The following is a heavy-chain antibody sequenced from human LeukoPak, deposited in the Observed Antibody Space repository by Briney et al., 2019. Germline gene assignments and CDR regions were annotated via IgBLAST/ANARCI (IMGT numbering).Heavy chain of an antibody. CDR3: ARDLYSGSYWLHGY. V-gene: IGHV1-69*13. CDR1: GGTFSSYA. D-gene: IGHD1-26*01. Sequence: SVKVSCKASGGTFSSYAISWVRQAPGQGLEWMGGIIPIFGTANYAQKFQGRVTITADESASTAYMELSSLRSEDTAVYYCARDLYSGSYWLHGYWGQETLVTVSS. J-gene: IGHJ4*02. CDR2: IIPIFGTA.